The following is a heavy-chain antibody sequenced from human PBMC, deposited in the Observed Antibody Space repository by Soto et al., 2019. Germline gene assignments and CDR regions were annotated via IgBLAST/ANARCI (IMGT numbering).Heavy chain of an antibody. V-gene: IGHV3-21*01. D-gene: IGHD1-26*01. J-gene: IGHJ4*02. CDR3: ARDLNTGSHGPFDY. Sequence: GGSLRLSCAASGFTFITYSMNWVRQAPGEGLEWVSSISSSSRYIYHADSVKGRFTISRDNAKNSLYLQMNSLRAEDTAVYYCARDLNTGSHGPFDYWGQGTLVTVSS. CDR2: ISSSSRYI. CDR1: GFTFITYS.